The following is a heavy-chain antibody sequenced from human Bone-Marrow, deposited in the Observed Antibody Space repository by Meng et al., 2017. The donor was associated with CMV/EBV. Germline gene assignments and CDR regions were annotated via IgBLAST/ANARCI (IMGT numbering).Heavy chain of an antibody. Sequence: GGSLRLSCAVSGFTFSSYAMSWVRQAPGKGLEWVSSISGSGGSAYYADSVKGRFTISRDNSKNTLYLQMNSLRTEDTAVYYCARFNGHFYFDYWGQGTLVTVSS. D-gene: IGHD3-3*01. J-gene: IGHJ4*02. CDR1: GFTFSSYA. CDR3: ARFNGHFYFDY. V-gene: IGHV3-23*01. CDR2: ISGSGGSA.